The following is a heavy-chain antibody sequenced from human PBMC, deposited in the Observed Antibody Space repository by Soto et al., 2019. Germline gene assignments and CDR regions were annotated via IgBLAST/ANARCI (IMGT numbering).Heavy chain of an antibody. CDR3: ARVVQAAAAHYYYYYGMDV. CDR1: GFTFSSYS. CDR2: ISSSSSYI. Sequence: GGSLRLSXAASGFTFSSYSMNWVRQAPGKGLEWVSSISSSSSYIYYADSVKGRFTISRDNAKNSLYLQMNSLRAEDTAVYYCARVVQAAAAHYYYYYGMDVWGQGTTVTVSS. V-gene: IGHV3-21*01. J-gene: IGHJ6*02. D-gene: IGHD6-13*01.